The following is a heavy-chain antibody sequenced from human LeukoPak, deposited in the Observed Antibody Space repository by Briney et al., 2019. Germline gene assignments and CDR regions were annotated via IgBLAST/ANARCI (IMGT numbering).Heavy chain of an antibody. CDR3: AREYITPYCSSTSCFRANYYYYGMDV. V-gene: IGHV1-18*01. CDR1: GYTFTSYG. Sequence: ASVKVSCKASGYTFTSYGISWVRQAPGQGLEWMGWISAYNGNTNYAQKLQGRVTMTTDTSTSTAYVELRSLRSDDTAVYYCAREYITPYCSSTSCFRANYYYYGMDVWGQGTTVTVSS. J-gene: IGHJ6*02. D-gene: IGHD2-2*01. CDR2: ISAYNGNT.